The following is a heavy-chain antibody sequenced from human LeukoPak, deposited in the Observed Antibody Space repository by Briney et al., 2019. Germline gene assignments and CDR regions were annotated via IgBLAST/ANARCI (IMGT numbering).Heavy chain of an antibody. CDR1: GFTFSAYS. Sequence: GGSLRLSCAASGFTFSAYSMNWVRQAPGKGLEWVSSITSSSSYIYYADSLKGRFTVSRDNAKNSLYLQMNSLRAEDMALYYCARDRGTYSHFYYGMDVWGQGTTVTVSS. CDR2: ITSSSSYI. J-gene: IGHJ6*02. CDR3: ARDRGTYSHFYYGMDV. D-gene: IGHD2-15*01. V-gene: IGHV3-21*01.